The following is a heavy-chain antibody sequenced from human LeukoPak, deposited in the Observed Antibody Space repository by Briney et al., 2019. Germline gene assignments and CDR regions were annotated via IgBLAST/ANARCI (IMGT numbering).Heavy chain of an antibody. J-gene: IGHJ5*02. CDR2: INSDGSST. CDR1: GFTFSSYA. D-gene: IGHD1-26*01. Sequence: GGSLRLSCAASGFTFSSYAMSWVRQAPGKGLVWVSRINSDGSSTSYADSVKGRFTISRDNAKNTLYLQMNSLRAEDTAVYYCARGVGATNSNWFDPWGQGTLVTVSS. V-gene: IGHV3-74*01. CDR3: ARGVGATNSNWFDP.